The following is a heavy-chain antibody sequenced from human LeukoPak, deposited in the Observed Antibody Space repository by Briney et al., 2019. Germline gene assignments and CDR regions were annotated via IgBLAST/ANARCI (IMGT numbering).Heavy chain of an antibody. V-gene: IGHV3-66*01. D-gene: IGHD6-19*01. CDR3: AKERLWDSSGFY. Sequence: PGGSLRLSCSASGFTVSSDFMRWVSVIYSGGGTQYADSVKGRFTISRDNSKNTLYLQMNSLRAEDTAVYYCAKERLWDSSGFYWGQGTLVTVSS. CDR2: IYSGGGT. J-gene: IGHJ4*02. CDR1: GFTVSSDF.